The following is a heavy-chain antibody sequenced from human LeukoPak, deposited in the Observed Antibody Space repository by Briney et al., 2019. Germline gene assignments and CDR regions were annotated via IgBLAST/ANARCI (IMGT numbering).Heavy chain of an antibody. CDR3: ARDKNSGECVSNSCYGVWPLDI. CDR2: IIPMSETP. CDR1: GGTFSINV. D-gene: IGHD2-2*01. J-gene: IGHJ3*02. Sequence: ASVKVSCKASGGTFSINVITWVRQAPGQGLEWMGGIIPMSETPKYTQKFQGRVTIATDESTNTAYMELSSLRSEDTAVYYCARDKNSGECVSNSCYGVWPLDIWGQGTMVTVSS. V-gene: IGHV1-69*05.